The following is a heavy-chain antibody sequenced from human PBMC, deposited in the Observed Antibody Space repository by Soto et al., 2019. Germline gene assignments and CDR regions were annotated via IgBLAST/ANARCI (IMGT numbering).Heavy chain of an antibody. CDR3: VRYCSTTKCPFDY. D-gene: IGHD2-2*01. J-gene: IGHJ4*02. CDR1: GGSISSGCSY. Sequence: SATLSLSCTASGGSISSGCSYWGWIRQPPGKGLEWIGYIYYSGNTYFNPSLKSRVTLSVDTSKNQFSLNLSSVTAEDTAVYYGVRYCSTTKCPFDYWGQGTLVTVS. V-gene: IGHV4-30-4*01. CDR2: IYYSGNT.